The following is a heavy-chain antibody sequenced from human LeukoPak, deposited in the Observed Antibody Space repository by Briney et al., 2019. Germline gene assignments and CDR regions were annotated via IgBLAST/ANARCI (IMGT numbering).Heavy chain of an antibody. CDR3: ARGLGGTGPDAFDI. J-gene: IGHJ3*02. CDR2: ISSNGGST. V-gene: IGHV3-64*01. D-gene: IGHD1-1*01. Sequence: RGSLRLSCAASGFTFSSYAMHWVRQAPGKGLEYVSAISSNGGSTYYANSVKGRFTISRDNSKNTLYVEMNSLRAEDMAVYYCARGLGGTGPDAFDIWGQGTMVTASS. CDR1: GFTFSSYA.